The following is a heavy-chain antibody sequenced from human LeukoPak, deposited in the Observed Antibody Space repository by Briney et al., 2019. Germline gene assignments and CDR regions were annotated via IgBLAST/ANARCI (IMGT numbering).Heavy chain of an antibody. CDR3: ARDRLTGIGGYYYYMDV. CDR2: TYYRSKWYN. J-gene: IGHJ6*03. CDR1: GDSVSSNSAA. V-gene: IGHV6-1*01. D-gene: IGHD1-20*01. Sequence: SQTLSLTCAISGDSVSSNSAAWNWIRQSPSRGLEWLGRTYYRSKWYNDYAVSVKSRITIKPDTSKNQFSLQLNSVTPEDTAVYYCARDRLTGIGGYYYYMDVWGKGTTVTVSS.